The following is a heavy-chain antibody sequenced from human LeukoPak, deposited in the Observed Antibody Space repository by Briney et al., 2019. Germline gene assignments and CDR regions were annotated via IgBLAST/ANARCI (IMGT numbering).Heavy chain of an antibody. CDR2: IYSGGST. CDR3: ARGPTGYYYMDV. D-gene: IGHD1-14*01. CDR1: GFTVSSNY. V-gene: IGHV3-53*01. J-gene: IGHJ6*03. Sequence: GGSLRLSCAASGFTVSSNYMSWVRQAPGKGLEWVSVIYSGGSTYYADSVKGRFTISRDNSKNTLYLQMNSLRAEDTAVYYCARGPTGYYYMDVWGQGTLVTVSS.